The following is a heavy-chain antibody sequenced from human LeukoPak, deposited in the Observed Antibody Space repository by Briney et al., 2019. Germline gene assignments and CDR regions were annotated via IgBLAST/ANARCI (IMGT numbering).Heavy chain of an antibody. V-gene: IGHV3-30-3*01. CDR3: ARAIAVAGPYYFDY. CDR2: ISDDGSDK. D-gene: IGHD6-19*01. Sequence: PGGSLRLSCAAAGFTFRNYAMHWVRQAPGKGLEWVAVISDDGSDKYYSDSVKGRFTISRDSSKNTLYLQMNSLRPEDMAVYYCARAIAVAGPYYFDYWGQGTLVTVSS. J-gene: IGHJ4*02. CDR1: GFTFRNYA.